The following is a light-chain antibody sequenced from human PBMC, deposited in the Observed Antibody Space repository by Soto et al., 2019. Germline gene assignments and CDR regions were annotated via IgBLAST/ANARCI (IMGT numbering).Light chain of an antibody. J-gene: IGLJ2*01. CDR2: EVS. Sequence: QSVLTQPASVSGSPGQSITISCIGTKDDVGGYNYVSWYQHHPGKAPKLLIFEVSDRPSGVSNRFSGSKSDNTASLTISGLRAEDEADYYCSSHSSGNIVVFGGGTQLTGL. V-gene: IGLV2-14*01. CDR3: SSHSSGNIVV. CDR1: KDDVGGYNY.